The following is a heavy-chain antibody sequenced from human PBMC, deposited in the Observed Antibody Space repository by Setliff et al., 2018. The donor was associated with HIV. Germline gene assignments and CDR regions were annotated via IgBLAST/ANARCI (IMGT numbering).Heavy chain of an antibody. CDR1: GGSISSNTW. CDR2: ISHSGST. CDR3: ARGQSCTNGVCYQY. Sequence: SETLSLTCAVSGGSISSNTWWSWVRQPPGKGLEWIVEISHSGSTNYNPSLKSRVTISVDKSKNQFSLRLSSVTAADTAVYYCARGQSCTNGVCYQYWGQGTLVTVSS. D-gene: IGHD2-8*01. J-gene: IGHJ4*02. V-gene: IGHV4-4*02.